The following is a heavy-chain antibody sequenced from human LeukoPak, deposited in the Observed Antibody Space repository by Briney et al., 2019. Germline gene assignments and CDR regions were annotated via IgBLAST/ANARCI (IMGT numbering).Heavy chain of an antibody. CDR2: MYYTGST. D-gene: IGHD3-16*01. CDR1: GGSISNYY. Sequence: SETLSLTCTVSGGSISNYYWSWIRQPPGKGLEWIGYMYYTGSTYYNPSLKSRVTISVDTSKNQFSLKLSSVTAADTAVYYRAGSHPLGSNNDYTPFDYWGQGTLVTVSS. CDR3: AGSHPLGSNNDYTPFDY. J-gene: IGHJ4*02. V-gene: IGHV4-59*01.